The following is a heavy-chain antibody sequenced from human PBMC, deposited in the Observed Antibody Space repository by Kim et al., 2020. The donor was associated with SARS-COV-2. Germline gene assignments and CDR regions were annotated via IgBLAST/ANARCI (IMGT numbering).Heavy chain of an antibody. CDR3: AKQWDSNSWSYFDY. Sequence: DSGKCRFTIYRDKSNSTLYLQLTSLRAEDTAVYYCAKQWDSNSWSYFDYWGQGILVTVSS. J-gene: IGHJ4*02. V-gene: IGHV3-23*01. D-gene: IGHD6-13*01.